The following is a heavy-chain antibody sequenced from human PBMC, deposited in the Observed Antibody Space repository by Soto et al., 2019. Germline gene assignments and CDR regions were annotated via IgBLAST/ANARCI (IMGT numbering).Heavy chain of an antibody. CDR1: GDSISSSSYY. J-gene: IGHJ6*02. V-gene: IGHV4-39*01. Sequence: QLQLQESGPGLVKPSETLSLTCTVYGDSISSSSYYWGWIRQPPGKGLEWIGTIYSSGSTYYNSSLKSRVTLSVDTSKNQFSLKVSSVTAADTAVYYCARQFYDSSGYYYYGMDVWGQGTTVTVSS. CDR3: ARQFYDSSGYYYYGMDV. D-gene: IGHD3-22*01. CDR2: IYSSGST.